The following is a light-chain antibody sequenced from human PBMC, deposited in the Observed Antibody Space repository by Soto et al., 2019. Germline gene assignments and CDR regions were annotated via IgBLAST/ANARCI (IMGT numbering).Light chain of an antibody. Sequence: EVVLTQSPGTLSLSPGERATLSCRASQSVSGTYLAWYQQKPGQAPWLLIYDASSRATGIPDRFSGSGSGTDFTLTISILEPEDFAVYYCQYYDSSMWTFGQGTQVEIK. V-gene: IGKV3-20*01. CDR1: QSVSGTY. CDR3: QYYDSSMWT. CDR2: DAS. J-gene: IGKJ1*01.